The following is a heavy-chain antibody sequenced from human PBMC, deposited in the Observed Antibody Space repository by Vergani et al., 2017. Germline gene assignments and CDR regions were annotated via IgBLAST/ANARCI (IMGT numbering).Heavy chain of an antibody. J-gene: IGHJ5*02. D-gene: IGHD3-10*01. V-gene: IGHV4-31*03. CDR3: ARLCLGETVWFDP. Sequence: QVQLQESGPGLVKPSQTLSLICTVSGGSISSGGYYWSWIRQHPGKGLEWIGYIYYSGSTYYNPSLKRRVTISVDTSKNQFSLKLSSVTAADTAVYYCARLCLGETVWFDPWGQGTLVTVSS. CDR2: IYYSGST. CDR1: GGSISSGGYY.